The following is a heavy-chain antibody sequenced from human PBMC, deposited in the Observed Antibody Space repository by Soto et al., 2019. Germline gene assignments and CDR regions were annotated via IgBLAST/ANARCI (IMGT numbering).Heavy chain of an antibody. D-gene: IGHD3-10*01. CDR2: ISSSGSTI. V-gene: IGHV3-11*01. CDR1: GFTFSDYY. Sequence: QVQLVESGGGFVKPGGPLRRSSAASGFTFSDYYMNWIRQAPRKGLEWVSSISSSGSTIYYADSVKGRFTISRDNAKNSLYLHMISLRAEDKSVYYCARRLLNQGVCGQWTMVTVS. J-gene: IGHJ3*01. CDR3: ARRLLNQGV.